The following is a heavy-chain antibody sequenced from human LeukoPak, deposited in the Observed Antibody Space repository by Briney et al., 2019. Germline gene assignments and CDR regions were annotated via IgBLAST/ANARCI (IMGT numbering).Heavy chain of an antibody. CDR1: GFTFSNYG. Sequence: GGSLRLSCGVSGFTFSNYGMHWVRQAPGRGLEWVAVIWYDGTNKYYADSVRGRFTISRDSSKNTLYLQMNSLRAEVTAVYYCAKSGRNWAYLEYWGQGTLVTVSS. CDR3: AKSGRNWAYLEY. J-gene: IGHJ4*02. CDR2: IWYDGTNK. D-gene: IGHD7-27*01. V-gene: IGHV3-33*06.